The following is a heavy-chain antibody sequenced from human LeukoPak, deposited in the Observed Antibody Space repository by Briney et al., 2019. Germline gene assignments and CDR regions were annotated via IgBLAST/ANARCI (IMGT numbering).Heavy chain of an antibody. CDR1: GGSISSYY. J-gene: IGHJ6*03. Sequence: KLSETLSLTCTVSGGSISSYYWSWIRQPPGKGLEWIGYIYYSGSTNYNPSLKSRVTISVDTSKNQFSLKLSSVTAADTAVYYCARESIAVAGTGYYYYMDVWGKGTTVTVSS. D-gene: IGHD6-19*01. CDR3: ARESIAVAGTGYYYYMDV. V-gene: IGHV4-59*01. CDR2: IYYSGST.